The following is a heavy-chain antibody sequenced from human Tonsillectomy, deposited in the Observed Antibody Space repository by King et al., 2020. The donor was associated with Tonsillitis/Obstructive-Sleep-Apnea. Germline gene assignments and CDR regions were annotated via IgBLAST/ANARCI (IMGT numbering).Heavy chain of an antibody. V-gene: IGHV2-5*02. CDR2: IYWDDDK. J-gene: IGHJ4*02. CDR1: GFSLSTSGVG. CDR3: APEPQTVITFSFDY. D-gene: IGHD3-16*01. Sequence: INLKESGPTLVKPTQTLTLTCTFSGFSLSTSGVGVGWIRQPPGKALEWLALIYWDDDKRYSPSLKSRLTITKDTSKNQVVLTMTNMDPVDTATYYFAPEPQTVITFSFDYWGQGTLVTASS.